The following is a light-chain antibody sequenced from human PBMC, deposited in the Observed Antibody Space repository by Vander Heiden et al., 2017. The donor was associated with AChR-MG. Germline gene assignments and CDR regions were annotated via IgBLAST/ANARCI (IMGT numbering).Light chain of an antibody. CDR1: SSDVGGYNY. CDR2: DVS. CDR3: SSYTSSSTPLYV. J-gene: IGLJ1*01. V-gene: IGLV2-14*03. Sequence: QSALTQPASVSGSPGQSITLSCTGTSSDVGGYNYVSWDQQHPGKAPKLMIYDVSNRPSGVSKRFSGSKSGNTASLTISGLQAEDEADYYCSSYTSSSTPLYVFGTGTKVTVL.